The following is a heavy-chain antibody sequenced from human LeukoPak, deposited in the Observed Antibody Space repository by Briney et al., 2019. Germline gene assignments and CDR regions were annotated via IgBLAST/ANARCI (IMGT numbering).Heavy chain of an antibody. Sequence: GASVKVSCKASGGTFSSYAISWVRQAPGQGLEWMGRIIPILGIANYAQKFQGRVTITADKSTSTAYMELSSLRSEDTAVYCCSIAAAGPYYYYYGMDVWGQGTTVTVSS. CDR1: GGTFSSYA. D-gene: IGHD6-13*01. V-gene: IGHV1-69*04. CDR3: SIAAAGPYYYYYGMDV. CDR2: IIPILGIA. J-gene: IGHJ6*02.